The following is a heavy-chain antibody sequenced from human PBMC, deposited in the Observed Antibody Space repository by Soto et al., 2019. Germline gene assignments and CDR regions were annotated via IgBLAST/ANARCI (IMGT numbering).Heavy chain of an antibody. J-gene: IGHJ4*02. V-gene: IGHV1-69*01. CDR1: GGAFGRSS. CDR2: VLPAFNTS. Sequence: QVQLEQSGPEVKRPGTSVKVSCKASGGAFGRSSVSWVRQAPGQGLEWIVGVLPAFNTSNYSLKFQGRVAIFADLSTSTVFMELRSLRYEDTALYSCARGDEMTAVPIFEYWGQGTLVTVSS. D-gene: IGHD6-25*01. CDR3: ARGDEMTAVPIFEY.